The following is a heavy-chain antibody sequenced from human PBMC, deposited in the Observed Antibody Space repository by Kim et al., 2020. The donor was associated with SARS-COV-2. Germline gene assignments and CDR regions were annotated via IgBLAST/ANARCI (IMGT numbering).Heavy chain of an antibody. J-gene: IGHJ6*02. CDR3: AKDGRSSRDYYYGMDV. D-gene: IGHD2-2*01. CDR1: GFTFSSYG. CDR2: ISYDGSNK. V-gene: IGHV3-30*18. Sequence: GGSLRLSCAASGFTFSSYGMHWVRQAPGKGLEWVAVISYDGSNKYYADSVKGRFTISRDNSKNTLYLQMNSLRAEDTAVYYCAKDGRSSRDYYYGMDVWGQGTTVTVSS.